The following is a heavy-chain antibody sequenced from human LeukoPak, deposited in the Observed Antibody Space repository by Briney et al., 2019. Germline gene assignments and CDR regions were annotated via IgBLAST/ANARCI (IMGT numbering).Heavy chain of an antibody. Sequence: GGSLILSCAASGFTFSSYGMHWVRQAPGKGLEWVSAIYSGDMTYYADSVEGRFTISRDKSKNTLYLQMNSLRAEDTAVYYCARDGYHSSGYYGWGQGTLVSVSS. CDR3: ARDGYHSSGYYG. CDR1: GFTFSSYG. V-gene: IGHV3-53*01. J-gene: IGHJ4*02. CDR2: IYSGDMT. D-gene: IGHD3-22*01.